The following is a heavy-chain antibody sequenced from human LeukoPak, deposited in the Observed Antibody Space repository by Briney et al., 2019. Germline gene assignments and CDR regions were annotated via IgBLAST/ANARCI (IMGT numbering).Heavy chain of an antibody. Sequence: PGRSLRLSCAASGFTFNSYAVHWVRQAPGKGLEWVAVISYDGSNKYYADSVKGRFTISRDNAKNSLYLQMNSLRAEDTAVYYCAREVTTPYYGMDVWGQGTTVTVSS. CDR2: ISYDGSNK. D-gene: IGHD4-17*01. CDR1: GFTFNSYA. V-gene: IGHV3-30-3*01. CDR3: AREVTTPYYGMDV. J-gene: IGHJ6*02.